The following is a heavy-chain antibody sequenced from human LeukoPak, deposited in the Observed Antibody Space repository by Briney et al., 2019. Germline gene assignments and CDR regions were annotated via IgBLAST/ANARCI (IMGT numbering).Heavy chain of an antibody. CDR1: GGSISSHY. CDR2: VSYSGTT. D-gene: IGHD3-10*01. CDR3: ARRITMVRGVITADAFDI. V-gene: IGHV4-59*08. Sequence: SATLSLTCTVSGGSISSHYWTWIRQPPGKGLEWIGYVSYSGTTKYNPSLESRVTISVDTSKNQFSLKLSSVTAADTAVYYCARRITMVRGVITADAFDIWGQGTMVTVSS. J-gene: IGHJ3*02.